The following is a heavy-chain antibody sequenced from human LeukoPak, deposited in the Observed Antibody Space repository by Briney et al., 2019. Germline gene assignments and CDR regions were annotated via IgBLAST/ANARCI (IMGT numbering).Heavy chain of an antibody. CDR1: GFTFSSYE. V-gene: IGHV3-48*03. J-gene: IGHJ5*02. CDR3: ARGGPPQQLVHWFDP. CDR2: ISSSGSAM. D-gene: IGHD6-13*01. Sequence: SGGSLRLSCAASGFTFSSYEMNWVRQAPGKGLEWVSYISSSGSAMSYADSVEGRFTISRDNAKNSLYLQMNSLRAEDTAVYFCARGGPPQQLVHWFDPWGQGTLVTVSS.